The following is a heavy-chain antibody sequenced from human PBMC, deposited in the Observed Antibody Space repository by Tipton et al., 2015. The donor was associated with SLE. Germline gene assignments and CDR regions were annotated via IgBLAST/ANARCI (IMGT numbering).Heavy chain of an antibody. CDR2: IIPMLGTA. V-gene: IGHV1-69*01. Sequence: QLVQSGAEVKKPGSSVKVSCKASGGTFSRYAISWVRQAPGQGLEWMGGIIPMLGTANYAQKFQGRVTLTTDESTSTAYMQLSSLRSEDTAVYYCAREGGYYDSSGYYAHWGQGTLVTVSS. D-gene: IGHD3-22*01. J-gene: IGHJ4*02. CDR1: GGTFSRYA. CDR3: AREGGYYDSSGYYAH.